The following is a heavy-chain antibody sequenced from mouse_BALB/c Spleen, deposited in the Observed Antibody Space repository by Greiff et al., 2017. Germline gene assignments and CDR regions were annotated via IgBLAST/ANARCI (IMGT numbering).Heavy chain of an antibody. Sequence: QVQLQQPGAELVRPGASVKLSCKASGYTFTSYWINWVKQRPGQGLEWIGNIYPSDSYTNYNQKFKDKATLTVDKSSSTAYMQLSSPTSEDSAVYYCTRSVGDGNYRGYYFDYWGQGTTLTVSS. V-gene: IGHV1-69*02. CDR2: IYPSDSYT. CDR3: TRSVGDGNYRGYYFDY. J-gene: IGHJ2*01. CDR1: GYTFTSYW. D-gene: IGHD2-1*01.